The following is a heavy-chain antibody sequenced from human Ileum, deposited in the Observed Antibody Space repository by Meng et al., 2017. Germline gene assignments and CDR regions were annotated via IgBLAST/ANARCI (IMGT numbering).Heavy chain of an antibody. V-gene: IGHV4-4*02. J-gene: IGHJ4*02. CDR1: GDSISSSNW. D-gene: IGHD2/OR15-2a*01. CDR3: ATNKNKKIDY. CDR2: IFHTGST. Sequence: AQLEESGPGLVAPSWTLSLSCVVSGDSISSSNWWNWVRQPPGKGLEWIGEIFHTGSTNYNPSLKSRVTISADKSKNQFSLNLSSVTAADTAVYYCATNKNKKIDYWGQGTLVTVSS.